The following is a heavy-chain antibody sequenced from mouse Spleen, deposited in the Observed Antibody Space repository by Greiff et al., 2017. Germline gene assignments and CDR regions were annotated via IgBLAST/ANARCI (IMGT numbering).Heavy chain of an antibody. J-gene: IGHJ4*01. Sequence: QVQLQQSGPGLVQPSQSLSITCTVSGFSLTSYGVHWVRQSPGKGLEWLGVIWSGGSTDYNAAFISRLSISKDNSKSQVFFKMNSLQANDTAIYYCARIGGYEGLHAMDYWGQGTSVTVSS. D-gene: IGHD3-1*01. CDR3: ARIGGYEGLHAMDY. CDR1: GFSLTSYG. V-gene: IGHV2-2*02. CDR2: IWSGGST.